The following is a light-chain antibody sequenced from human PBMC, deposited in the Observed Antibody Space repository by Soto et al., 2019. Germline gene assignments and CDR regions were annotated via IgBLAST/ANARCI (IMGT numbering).Light chain of an antibody. Sequence: DIQMTQSPSSLSASVGDRVTITCRASQGIRNYLAWYQQKPGKVPKLLIYAASTLQSGVPSRFSSSGSGTDFTLTISNRQPEDVATYYCQQYNSSPFTFGPGTKVDIK. CDR3: QQYNSSPFT. CDR1: QGIRNY. CDR2: AAS. J-gene: IGKJ3*01. V-gene: IGKV1-27*01.